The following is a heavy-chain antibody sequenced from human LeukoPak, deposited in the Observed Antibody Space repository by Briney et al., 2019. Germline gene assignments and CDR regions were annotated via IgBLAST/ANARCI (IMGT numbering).Heavy chain of an antibody. Sequence: VSVKVSCNPSGYTFTSYSISWVRQAPGQGLEWMGWISAKTGNTKYAQKIQGRVTMTTDTSTSTAYMELRSLRSDDTAVYYCARVPTENYYYYYMDVWGKGTTVTVSS. CDR2: ISAKTGNT. J-gene: IGHJ6*03. CDR3: ARVPTENYYYYYMDV. V-gene: IGHV1-18*01. D-gene: IGHD1-1*01. CDR1: GYTFTSYS.